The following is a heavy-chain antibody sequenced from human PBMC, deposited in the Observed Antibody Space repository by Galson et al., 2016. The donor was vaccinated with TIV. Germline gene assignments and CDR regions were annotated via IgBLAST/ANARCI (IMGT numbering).Heavy chain of an antibody. J-gene: IGHJ3*01. CDR2: IHSSGIT. Sequence: TLSLTCDVSGGSISSAGYYWSWLRQQSGEGLEWIAYIHSSGITYYNPSLKSRVTLSVETSKSQFSLNLSSVTAADTAVYFCARLFFFDTRNVLVGAFDVWGHGTMVSVSS. CDR3: ARLFFFDTRNVLVGAFDV. CDR1: GGSISSAGYY. D-gene: IGHD3-22*01. V-gene: IGHV4-31*11.